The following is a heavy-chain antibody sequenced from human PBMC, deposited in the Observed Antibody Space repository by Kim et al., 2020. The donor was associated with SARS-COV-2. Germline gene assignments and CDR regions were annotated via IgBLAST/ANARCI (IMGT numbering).Heavy chain of an antibody. D-gene: IGHD2-8*01. V-gene: IGHV4-31*01. CDR2: ISGSGSN. CDR1: GGSISSGCCC. CDR3: ARAREEAWYCFDY. J-gene: IGHJ4*02. Sequence: SETLSLTCTVSGGSISSGCCCWIRLPQRQGKDWDGIVYISGSGSNNYTPYRKVTVTVEIDTSKNHFSLKLGTVTAAATDDCYCARAREEAWYCFDYWGQG.